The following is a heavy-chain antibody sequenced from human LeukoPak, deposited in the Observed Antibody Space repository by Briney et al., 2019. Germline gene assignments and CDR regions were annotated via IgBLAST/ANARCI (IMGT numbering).Heavy chain of an antibody. CDR1: AASISSYY. V-gene: IGHV4-4*07. D-gene: IGHD1-26*01. CDR3: ARARGGSGSYGHFDY. J-gene: IGHJ4*02. Sequence: SETLSLTCTVSAASISSYYWTWIRQPAGGGLEWIGRIYTSGSTNYNPSLKSRVTMSVDTSKNQFSLKLSSVTAADTAVYYCARARGGSGSYGHFDYWGQGTLVTVSS. CDR2: IYTSGST.